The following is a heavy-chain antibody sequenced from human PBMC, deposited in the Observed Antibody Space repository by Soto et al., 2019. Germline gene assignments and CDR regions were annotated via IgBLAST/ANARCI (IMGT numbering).Heavy chain of an antibody. V-gene: IGHV4-61*01. D-gene: IGHD3-16*01. CDR3: ARGGYGDSDFDY. CDR2: IYYSGST. J-gene: IGHJ4*02. CDR1: GGSVSSGSYY. Sequence: SETLSLTCTVSGGSVSSGSYYWSWIRQPPGKGLEWIGYIYYSGSTNYNPSLKSRVTISVDTSKNQFSLKLSSVTAADTAVYYCARGGYGDSDFDYWGQGTLVTVSS.